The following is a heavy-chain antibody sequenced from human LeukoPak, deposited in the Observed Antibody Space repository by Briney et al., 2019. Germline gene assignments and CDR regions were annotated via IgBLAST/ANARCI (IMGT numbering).Heavy chain of an antibody. Sequence: ASVKVSCKASGYTFTGYYMHWVRQAPGQGLEWMGRINPNSGGTNYAQKFQGRATMTRDTSISTAYMELSRLRSDDTAVYYCARGYYYDSSGYSPVWGQGTLVTVSS. CDR1: GYTFTGYY. J-gene: IGHJ4*02. D-gene: IGHD3-22*01. CDR3: ARGYYYDSSGYSPV. V-gene: IGHV1-2*06. CDR2: INPNSGGT.